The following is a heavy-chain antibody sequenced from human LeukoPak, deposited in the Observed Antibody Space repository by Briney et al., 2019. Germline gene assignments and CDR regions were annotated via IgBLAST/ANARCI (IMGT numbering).Heavy chain of an antibody. CDR1: GGTFSSYA. CDR3: GRESSGRSMLPWRGMDV. CDR2: IIPILGIA. J-gene: IGHJ6*02. V-gene: IGHV1-69*04. D-gene: IGHD6-19*01. Sequence: ASVKVSCKASGGTFSSYAISWVRQAPGQGLEWMGRIIPILGIANYAQKFQGRVTITADKSTSTAYMELSSLRSEDTAVYYCGRESSGRSMLPWRGMDVWGQGTTVTVSS.